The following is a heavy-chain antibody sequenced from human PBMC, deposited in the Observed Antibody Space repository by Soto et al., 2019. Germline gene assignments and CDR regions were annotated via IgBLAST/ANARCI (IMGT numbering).Heavy chain of an antibody. D-gene: IGHD3-22*01. V-gene: IGHV1-46*01. J-gene: IGHJ4*02. Sequence: ASVKVSCKASGYTFTSYYMHWVRRAPGQGLEWMGIINPSGGSTSYAQKFQGRVTMTRDTSTSTVYMELSSLRSEDTAVYYCARARRENYYDSSGYYRYYFDYWGQGTLVTVSS. CDR1: GYTFTSYY. CDR3: ARARRENYYDSSGYYRYYFDY. CDR2: INPSGGST.